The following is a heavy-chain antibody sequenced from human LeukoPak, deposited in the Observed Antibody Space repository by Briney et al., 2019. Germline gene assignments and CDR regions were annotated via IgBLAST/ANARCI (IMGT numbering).Heavy chain of an antibody. CDR1: GYTFTSYY. D-gene: IGHD3-10*01. CDR3: TTDPGVSITMVRGVIILDN. V-gene: IGHV1-46*01. CDR2: INPSGGST. J-gene: IGHJ4*02. Sequence: ASVKVSCKASGYTFTSYYMHWVRQAPGQGLEWMGIINPSGGSTSYAQKFQGRVTMTRDMSTSTVYMELSSLRSEDTAVYYCTTDPGVSITMVRGVIILDNWGQGTPVTVSS.